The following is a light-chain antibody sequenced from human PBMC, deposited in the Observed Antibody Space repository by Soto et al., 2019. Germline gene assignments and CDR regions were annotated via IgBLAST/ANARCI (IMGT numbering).Light chain of an antibody. CDR2: DVT. V-gene: IGLV2-14*01. J-gene: IGLJ2*01. CDR3: SSYASSGTLV. CDR1: SSDVGDYNY. Sequence: QSALTQPASGSGSPGQSITISCTGTSSDVGDYNYVSWYQQHPDKAPKLMIYDVTNRPSGVSNRFSGSKSGNTASLTISGLQSEDEADYYCSSYASSGTLVFGGGTKLTVL.